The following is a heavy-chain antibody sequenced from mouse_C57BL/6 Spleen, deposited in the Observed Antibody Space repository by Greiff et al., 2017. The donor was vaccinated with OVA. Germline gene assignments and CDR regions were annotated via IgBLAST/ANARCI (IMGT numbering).Heavy chain of an antibody. CDR2: INPSTGGT. Sequence: EVQLQQSGPELVKPGASVKISCKASGYSFTGYYMHWVKQSSEKSLEWIGEINPSTGGTSYNQKFKGKATLTVDKSSSTAYMQLKSLTSEDSAVYYGARGATTVEDYAMDYWGQGTSVTVSS. CDR1: GYSFTGYY. D-gene: IGHD1-1*01. V-gene: IGHV1-43*01. J-gene: IGHJ4*01. CDR3: ARGATTVEDYAMDY.